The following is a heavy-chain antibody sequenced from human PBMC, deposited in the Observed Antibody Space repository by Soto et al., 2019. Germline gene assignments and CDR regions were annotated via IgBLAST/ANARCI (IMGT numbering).Heavy chain of an antibody. J-gene: IGHJ6*02. CDR1: GGSISSSNW. Sequence: QVQLQESGPGLVKPSGTLSLTCAVSGGSISSSNWWSWVRQPPGKGLEWIGEIYHSGSTNYNPSLMSRVTISVDKSKNQFSLKLSSVTAADTAVYYCARDHRDYYYYGMDVWGQGTTVTVSS. CDR2: IYHSGST. V-gene: IGHV4-4*02. CDR3: ARDHRDYYYYGMDV.